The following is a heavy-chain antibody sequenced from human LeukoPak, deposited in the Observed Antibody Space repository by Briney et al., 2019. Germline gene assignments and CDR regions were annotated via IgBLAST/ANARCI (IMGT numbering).Heavy chain of an antibody. CDR2: IYYSGST. Sequence: SETLSLTCTVSGGSICSYYWSWIRQPPGKGLEWIGYIYYSGSTNYNPSLKSRVTISVDTSKNQFSLKLSSVTAADTAVYYCARERKYYYGSGSSYYYYYMDVWGKGTTVTVSS. V-gene: IGHV4-59*01. CDR3: ARERKYYYGSGSSYYYYYMDV. CDR1: GGSICSYY. D-gene: IGHD3-10*01. J-gene: IGHJ6*03.